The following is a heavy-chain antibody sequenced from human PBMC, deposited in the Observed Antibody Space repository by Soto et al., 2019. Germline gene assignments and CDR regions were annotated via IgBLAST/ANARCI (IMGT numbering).Heavy chain of an antibody. J-gene: IGHJ6*02. CDR3: ARVSGSYFYGMDF. Sequence: SETLSLTCAVYGGSFSGYYWSWIRQPPGKGLEWIGEIYHSGSTNYNPSLKSRVTISVDKSKNQFSLKLSSVTAADTAVYYCARVSGSYFYGMDFWGQGTTVTVSS. V-gene: IGHV4-34*01. CDR2: IYHSGST. D-gene: IGHD1-26*01. CDR1: GGSFSGYY.